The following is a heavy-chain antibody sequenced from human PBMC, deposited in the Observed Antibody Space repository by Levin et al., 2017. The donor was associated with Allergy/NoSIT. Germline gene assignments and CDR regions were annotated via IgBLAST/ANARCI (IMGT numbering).Heavy chain of an antibody. CDR2: ISSNGGST. J-gene: IGHJ4*02. D-gene: IGHD3-9*01. CDR3: ARVSILTGYSTDY. V-gene: IGHV3-64*01. Sequence: GGSLRLSCAASGFTFSSYAMHWVRQAPGKGLEYVSAISSNGGSTYYANSVKGRFTISRDNSKNTLYLQMGSLRAEDMAVYYCARVSILTGYSTDYWGQGTLVTVSS. CDR1: GFTFSSYA.